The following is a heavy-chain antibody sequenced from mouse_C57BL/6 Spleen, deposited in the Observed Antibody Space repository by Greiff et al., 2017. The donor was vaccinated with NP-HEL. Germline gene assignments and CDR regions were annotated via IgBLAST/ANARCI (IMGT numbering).Heavy chain of an antibody. V-gene: IGHV1-64*01. CDR1: GYTFTSYW. CDR2: IHPNSGST. D-gene: IGHD4-1*01. J-gene: IGHJ3*01. CDR3: AREGKDWSWFAY. Sequence: QVQLQQPGAELVKPGASVKLSCKASGYTFTSYWMHWVKQRPGQGLEWIGMIHPNSGSTNYNEKFKSKATLTVDKSSSTAYMQLSSLTSEDSAVYYCAREGKDWSWFAYWGQGTLVTVSA.